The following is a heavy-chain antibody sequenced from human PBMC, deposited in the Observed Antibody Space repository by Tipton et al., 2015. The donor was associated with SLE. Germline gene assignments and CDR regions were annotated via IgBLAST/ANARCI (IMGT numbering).Heavy chain of an antibody. V-gene: IGHV4-59*01. CDR3: AKMRTNWYGIDV. Sequence: LRLSCTVSGGSITTYHWNWIRQPPGKGLEWIGNMYESGSTNYNPSLKSRVAIFVDTSTNQFSLRLSSVTAADTAVYYCAKMRTNWYGIDVWGQGTMVTVSS. D-gene: IGHD6-13*01. CDR2: MYESGST. CDR1: GGSITTYH. J-gene: IGHJ6*02.